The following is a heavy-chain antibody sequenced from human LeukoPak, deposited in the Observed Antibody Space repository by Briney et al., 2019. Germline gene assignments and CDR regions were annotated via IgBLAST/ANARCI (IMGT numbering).Heavy chain of an antibody. CDR3: ARDNFYSYGPYYYYYYMDV. D-gene: IGHD5-18*01. Sequence: VASVKVSCKASGGTFSSYAISWVRQAPGQGLEWMGGIIPIFGTANYAQKFQGRVTITTDESTSTAYMELSSLRSDDTAVYYCARDNFYSYGPYYYYYYMDVWGKGTTVTVSS. CDR1: GGTFSSYA. CDR2: IIPIFGTA. J-gene: IGHJ6*03. V-gene: IGHV1-69*05.